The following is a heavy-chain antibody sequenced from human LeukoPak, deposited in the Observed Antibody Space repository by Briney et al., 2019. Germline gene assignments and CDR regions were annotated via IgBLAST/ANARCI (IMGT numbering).Heavy chain of an antibody. V-gene: IGHV4-4*03. CDR3: ARVEITAAGTRPFDY. CDR2: IYHSGST. CDR1: GGSISSSNW. Sequence: PETLSLTCAVSGGSISSSNWWSWVRQPPGKGLEWIGEIYHSGSTNYNPSLKSRVTISVDKSKNQFSLKLSSVTAADTAVYYCARVEITAAGTRPFDYWGQGTLVTVSS. D-gene: IGHD6-13*01. J-gene: IGHJ4*02.